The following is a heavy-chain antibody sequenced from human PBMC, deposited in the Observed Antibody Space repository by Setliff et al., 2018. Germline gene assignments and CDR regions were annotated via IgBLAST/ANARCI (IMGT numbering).Heavy chain of an antibody. CDR1: GASISSYF. V-gene: IGHV4-59*08. J-gene: IGHJ6*04. D-gene: IGHD3-9*01. Sequence: KSSETLSLTCTVSGASISSYFWTWIRQPPGKGLEWIGNIHTSESTKYNPSLKSRVTISIDRSKNQFSLKLTSVTAADTAVYYCARHALSFDSAWDVWGKGTTVTVSS. CDR3: ARHALSFDSAWDV. CDR2: IHTSEST.